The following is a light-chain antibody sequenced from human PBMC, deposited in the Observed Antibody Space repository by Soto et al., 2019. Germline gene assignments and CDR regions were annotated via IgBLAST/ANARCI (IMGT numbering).Light chain of an antibody. V-gene: IGKV3-20*01. J-gene: IGKJ1*01. CDR2: AAS. Sequence: IVLPQPPDTLSLSPGDRATLSCRASQSVSSSQFVWYQQQPGQAPRLRIYAASSRSTGMPDRFRGSGSGTDCTLTVSELETDDFPLYYCQRYSSSVRMVGRGTEVEL. CDR3: QRYSSSVRM. CDR1: QSVSSSQ.